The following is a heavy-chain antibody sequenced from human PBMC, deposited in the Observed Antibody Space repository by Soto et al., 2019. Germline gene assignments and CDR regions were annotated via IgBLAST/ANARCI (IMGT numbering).Heavy chain of an antibody. J-gene: IGHJ6*02. CDR3: ARDPGFTIFGVVIGPSYYYYGMDV. CDR2: IYYSGST. Sequence: SETLSLTCTVSGGSSSSGDYYWSWIRQPPGKGLEWIGYIYYSGSTYYNPSLKSRVTISVDTSKNQFSLKLSSVTAADTAVYYCARDPGFTIFGVVIGPSYYYYGMDVWGQGTTVTVSS. D-gene: IGHD3-3*01. CDR1: GGSSSSGDYY. V-gene: IGHV4-30-4*01.